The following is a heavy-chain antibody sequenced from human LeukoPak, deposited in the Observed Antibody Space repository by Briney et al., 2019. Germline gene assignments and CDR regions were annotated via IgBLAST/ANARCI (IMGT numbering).Heavy chain of an antibody. Sequence: ASVKVSCRASGGTFSSYAISWVRQAPGQGLEWMGGIIPIFGTANYAQKFQGRVTITADESTSTAYMELSSLRSEDTAVYYCAIVGATILDYWGQGTLVTVSS. CDR1: GGTFSSYA. D-gene: IGHD1-26*01. CDR3: AIVGATILDY. V-gene: IGHV1-69*13. J-gene: IGHJ4*02. CDR2: IIPIFGTA.